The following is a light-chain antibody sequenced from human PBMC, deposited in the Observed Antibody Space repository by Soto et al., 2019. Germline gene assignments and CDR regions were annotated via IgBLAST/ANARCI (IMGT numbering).Light chain of an antibody. CDR3: CSYGGSSALPYV. Sequence: QSVLAQPASVSGSPEQSVTISCTGTSXDVGTYNLVSWYQQHPGKAPKLIIYEVTERPSGVSNRFSGSKFGNTASLTISGLLPEDEADYYCCSYGGSSALPYVFGTGTKVTVL. J-gene: IGLJ1*01. CDR1: SXDVGTYNL. V-gene: IGLV2-23*02. CDR2: EVT.